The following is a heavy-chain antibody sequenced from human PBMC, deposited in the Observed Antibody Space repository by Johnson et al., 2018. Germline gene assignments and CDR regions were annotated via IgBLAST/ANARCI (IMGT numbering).Heavy chain of an antibody. CDR3: GRGKGGRSDYYCYGRDV. CDR2: ISYDGSNK. V-gene: IGHV3-30*03. CDR1: GFTFSSYG. J-gene: IGHJ6*02. Sequence: VQPVETGGGVVQPGRSLRLSCAASGFTFSSYGMHWVRQAPGKGLEWVAVISYDGSNKYYADSVEGPFTISRDRSENTLDLQMNSRRGEDTAVYYWGRGKGGRSDYYCYGRDVWGQGTTVTVSS. D-gene: IGHD2-15*01.